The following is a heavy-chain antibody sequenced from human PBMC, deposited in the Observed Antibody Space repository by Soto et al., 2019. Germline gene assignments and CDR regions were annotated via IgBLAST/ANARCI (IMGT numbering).Heavy chain of an antibody. CDR2: ISRSSSTI. D-gene: IGHD3-22*01. J-gene: IGHJ6*02. Sequence: GGSLRLSCAASGFTFSSYSMNWVRQAPGKGLEWVSYISRSSSTIYYGDSVKGRFTISRDNSKNTLYLQMNSLRAEDTAVYYCAKAGPYYYDSSGSGMDVWGQGTTVTVSS. CDR1: GFTFSSYS. V-gene: IGHV3-48*01. CDR3: AKAGPYYYDSSGSGMDV.